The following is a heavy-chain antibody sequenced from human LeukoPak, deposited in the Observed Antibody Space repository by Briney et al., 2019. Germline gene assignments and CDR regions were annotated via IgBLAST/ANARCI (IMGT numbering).Heavy chain of an antibody. V-gene: IGHV3-43*02. Sequence: GGSLRLSCAAFGFTFDDYAMHWVREAPGKGLEWVSRISGDGGSTYYADSVKGRFTISRDNSKNSLYLQMNSLRTEDTALYYCAKGIVYYDFWSGFSPPEDYFDYWGQGTLVTVSS. CDR1: GFTFDDYA. CDR3: AKGIVYYDFWSGFSPPEDYFDY. CDR2: ISGDGGST. D-gene: IGHD3-3*01. J-gene: IGHJ4*02.